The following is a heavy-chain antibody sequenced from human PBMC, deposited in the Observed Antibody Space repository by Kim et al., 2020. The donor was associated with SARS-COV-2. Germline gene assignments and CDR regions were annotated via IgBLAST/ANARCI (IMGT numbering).Heavy chain of an antibody. CDR2: ISGSGGST. V-gene: IGHV3-23*01. Sequence: GGSLRLSCAASGFTFSSYAMSWVRQAPGKGLEWVSAISGSGGSTYYADSVKGRFTISRDNSKNTLYLQMNSLRAEDTAVYYCAKISSSISARPWYYYYMDVWGKGTTVTVSS. J-gene: IGHJ6*03. CDR3: AKISSSISARPWYYYYMDV. D-gene: IGHD6-6*01. CDR1: GFTFSSYA.